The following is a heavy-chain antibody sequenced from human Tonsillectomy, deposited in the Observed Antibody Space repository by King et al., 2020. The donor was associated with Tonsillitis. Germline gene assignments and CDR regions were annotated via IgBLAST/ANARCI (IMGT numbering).Heavy chain of an antibody. V-gene: IGHV4-59*01. CDR3: ARDLYSGSFDY. CDR1: GGSISSYY. J-gene: IGHJ4*02. Sequence: QLQESGPGLVKPSETLSLTCTVSGGSISSYYWSWIRHPPGEGLECIGYIYYGGSTNYNPSLKSRVTISVDTSKNQFSLSLSSMTAADTAVYYCARDLYSGSFDYWGQGTLVTVSS. CDR2: IYYGGST. D-gene: IGHD1-26*01.